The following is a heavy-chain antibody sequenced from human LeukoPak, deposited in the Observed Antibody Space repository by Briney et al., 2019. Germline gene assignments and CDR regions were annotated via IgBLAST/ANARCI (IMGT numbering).Heavy chain of an antibody. CDR3: ARDPGYSSGWYLGAFDI. CDR2: IYPGDSDT. D-gene: IGHD6-19*01. CDR1: GYSFTSYW. Sequence: GESLKISCKGSGYSFTSYWIGWVRQMPGEGLEWMGIIYPGDSDTRYSPSFQGQVTISADKSISTAYLQWSSLKASDTAMYYCARDPGYSSGWYLGAFDIWGQGTMVTVSS. J-gene: IGHJ3*02. V-gene: IGHV5-51*01.